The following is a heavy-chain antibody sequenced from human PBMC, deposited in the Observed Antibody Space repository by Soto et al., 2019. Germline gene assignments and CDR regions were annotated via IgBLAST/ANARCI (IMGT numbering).Heavy chain of an antibody. CDR2: IYTSGGT. V-gene: IGHV4-4*07. CDR3: ARGSVPGVDYGMDV. D-gene: IGHD2-2*01. CDR1: GGSMSTYY. Sequence: QVQLQESGPGLVKPWETLSLTSTISGGSMSTYYWSWIRQPAGKGLEWIGRIYTSGGTNYSPYLKNRVTISVDTSRKRVFLKLNSVTAADTAVYYCARGSVPGVDYGMDVWGRGTTVSVSS. J-gene: IGHJ6*02.